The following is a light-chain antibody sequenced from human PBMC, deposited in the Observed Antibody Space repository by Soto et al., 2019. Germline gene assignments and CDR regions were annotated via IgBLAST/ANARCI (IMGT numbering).Light chain of an antibody. Sequence: LTQPASVSGSPGQSITISCTGGSSDIGGYNYVSWFQQHPGKAPKLMIYEVTNRPSGVSNRFSGSKSGSTASLTISGLQAEDEADYYCSSYTSSNTLAFGTGTKVTVL. CDR1: SSDIGGYNY. J-gene: IGLJ1*01. CDR2: EVT. CDR3: SSYTSSNTLA. V-gene: IGLV2-14*01.